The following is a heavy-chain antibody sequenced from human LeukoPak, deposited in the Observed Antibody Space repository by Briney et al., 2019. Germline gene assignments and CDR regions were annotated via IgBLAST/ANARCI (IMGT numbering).Heavy chain of an antibody. CDR2: ISDTATDI. V-gene: IGHV3-21*01. Sequence: GGSLRLSCAASGFTFTSFSMNWVRQAPGKGLEWVSSISDTATDIYYADSVKGRFTISRDNAKNSLYLQMNSLRAEDTAVYYCARDRFDYDSSGYPYDIWGQGTMVTVSS. D-gene: IGHD3-22*01. CDR3: ARDRFDYDSSGYPYDI. CDR1: GFTFTSFS. J-gene: IGHJ3*02.